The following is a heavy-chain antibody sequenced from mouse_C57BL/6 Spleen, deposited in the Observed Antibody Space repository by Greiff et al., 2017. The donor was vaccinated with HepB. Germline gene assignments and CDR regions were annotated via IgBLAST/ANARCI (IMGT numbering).Heavy chain of an antibody. CDR2: IDPSDSYT. J-gene: IGHJ4*01. Sequence: VQLQQPGAELVMPGASVKLSCKASGYTFTSYWMHWVKQRPGQGLEWIGEIDPSDSYTNYNQKFKGKSTLTVDKSSSTAYMQLSSLTSEDSAVYYCARLIYYGNYGDAMDYWGQGTSVTVSS. CDR1: GYTFTSYW. CDR3: ARLIYYGNYGDAMDY. V-gene: IGHV1-69*01. D-gene: IGHD2-1*01.